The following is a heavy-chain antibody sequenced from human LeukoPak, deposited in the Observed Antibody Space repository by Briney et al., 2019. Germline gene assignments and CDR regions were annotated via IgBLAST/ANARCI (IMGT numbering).Heavy chain of an antibody. CDR2: ISGSGGST. CDR3: AKYKGDGGDYYNSSGYIPD. V-gene: IGHV3-23*01. CDR1: GFTFSSYG. J-gene: IGHJ4*02. D-gene: IGHD3-22*01. Sequence: GGSLRLSCAASGFTFSSYGMSWVRQAPGKGLEWVSAISGSGGSTYYADSVKGRFTISRDNSKNTLYLQMNSLRAEDTAVYYCAKYKGDGGDYYNSSGYIPDWGQGTLVTVSS.